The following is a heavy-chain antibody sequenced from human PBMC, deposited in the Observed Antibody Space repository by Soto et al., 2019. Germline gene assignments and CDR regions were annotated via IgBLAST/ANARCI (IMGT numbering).Heavy chain of an antibody. V-gene: IGHV3-23*01. CDR3: AKELMIVVVITEELTNHYDY. Sequence: EVQLLESGGGLVQPGGSLRLSCAASGFTFSSYAMSWVRQAPGKGLEWVSAISGSGGSTYYADSVKGRFTISRDNSKNTLYLQMNRLRAEDTAVYYCAKELMIVVVITEELTNHYDYWGQGTLVTVSS. CDR2: ISGSGGST. CDR1: GFTFSSYA. J-gene: IGHJ4*02. D-gene: IGHD3-22*01.